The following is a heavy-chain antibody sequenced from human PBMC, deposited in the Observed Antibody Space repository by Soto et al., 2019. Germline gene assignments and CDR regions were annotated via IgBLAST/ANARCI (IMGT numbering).Heavy chain of an antibody. CDR1: GYTFTNYR. CDR3: ARDRLPLGELSTGEY. Sequence: ASVKVSCKASGYTFTNYRISWVRQAPGQGLEWMGYNRNYVQKFQGRVTMTTDTATSTAYMELRSLRSDDTAVYYCARDRLPLGELSTGEYWGQGTVVTVSS. J-gene: IGHJ4*02. V-gene: IGHV1-18*01. D-gene: IGHD3-16*02. CDR2: NR.